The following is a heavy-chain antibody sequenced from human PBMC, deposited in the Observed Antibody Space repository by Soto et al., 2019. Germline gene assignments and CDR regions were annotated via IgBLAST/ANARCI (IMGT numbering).Heavy chain of an antibody. D-gene: IGHD2-2*01. V-gene: IGHV1-18*01. CDR2: ISAYNGNT. J-gene: IGHJ4*02. Sequence: ASVKVSCKASGYTFTSYGISWVRQAPGQGLEWMGWISAYNGNTNYAQKLQGRVTMTRDTSTSTAYMELSSLRSDDTAVYYCAAASASSTSGYWGQGPLVTLAS. CDR3: AAASASSTSGY. CDR1: GYTFTSYG.